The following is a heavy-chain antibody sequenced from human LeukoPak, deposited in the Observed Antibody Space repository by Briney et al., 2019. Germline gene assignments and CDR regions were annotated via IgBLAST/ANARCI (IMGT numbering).Heavy chain of an antibody. D-gene: IGHD1-26*01. CDR1: GGTFSSYA. J-gene: IGHJ4*02. Sequence: GASVKVSCKASGGTFSSYAISWVRQAPGQGLEWMGGIIPIFGTANYAQKFQGRVTITTDESTSTAHMELSSLRSEDTAVYYYARGGATDSSFDYWGQGTLVTVSS. CDR3: ARGGATDSSFDY. V-gene: IGHV1-69*05. CDR2: IIPIFGTA.